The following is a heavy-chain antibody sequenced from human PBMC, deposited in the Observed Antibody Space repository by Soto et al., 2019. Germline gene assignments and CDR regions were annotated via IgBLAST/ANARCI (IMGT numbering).Heavy chain of an antibody. CDR2: IYHSGRT. J-gene: IGHJ4*02. Sequence: PSETLSLTCAVSGGSINSGGYSWSWIRQPPGKGLEWIGYIYHSGRTYYNPSLKSRVTISVDRSKNQFSLKLSSVTAADTAVYYCARGPSNWGQGALLTVSS. V-gene: IGHV4-30-2*01. CDR1: GGSINSGGYS. CDR3: ARGPSN.